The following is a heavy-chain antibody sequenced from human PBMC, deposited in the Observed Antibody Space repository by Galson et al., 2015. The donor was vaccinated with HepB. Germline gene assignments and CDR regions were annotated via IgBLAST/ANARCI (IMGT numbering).Heavy chain of an antibody. Sequence: TLSLTCTVSGGSISSGDYYWSWIRQHPGKGLEWIGYIYYSGSTYYNPSLKSRVTISVDTSKNQFSLKLSSVTAADTAVYYCARDWIGIQLWGSGFGYYYYGMDVWGQGTTVTVSS. CDR1: GGSISSGDYY. D-gene: IGHD5-18*01. CDR2: IYYSGST. J-gene: IGHJ6*02. V-gene: IGHV4-31*03. CDR3: ARDWIGIQLWGSGFGYYYYGMDV.